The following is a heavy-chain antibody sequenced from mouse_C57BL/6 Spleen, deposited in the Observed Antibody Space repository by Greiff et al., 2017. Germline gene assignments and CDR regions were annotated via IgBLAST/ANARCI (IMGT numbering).Heavy chain of an antibody. CDR2: IDTSDSYT. CDR1: GYTFTSYW. V-gene: IGHV1-59*01. Sequence: QVQLQQPGAELVRPGTSVKLSCKASGYTFTSYWMHWVKQRPGQGLEWIGVIDTSDSYTNYNQKFKGKATLTVDTSSSTAYMQLSSLTSEDSAVYYCARREANWDYFDYWGQGTTLTVSS. D-gene: IGHD4-1*01. J-gene: IGHJ2*01. CDR3: ARREANWDYFDY.